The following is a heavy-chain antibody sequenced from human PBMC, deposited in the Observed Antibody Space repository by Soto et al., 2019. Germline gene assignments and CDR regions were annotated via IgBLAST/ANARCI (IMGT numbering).Heavy chain of an antibody. Sequence: PGGSLRLSCAASGFTFSSYGMHWVRQAPGKGLEWVAVISYDGSNKYYADSVKGRFTISRDNSKNTLYLQMNSLRAEDTAVYYWAKDRKIVLRFLEWLSFSMDVWGQGTTVTVSS. CDR1: GFTFSSYG. J-gene: IGHJ6*02. CDR2: ISYDGSNK. V-gene: IGHV3-30*18. CDR3: AKDRKIVLRFLEWLSFSMDV. D-gene: IGHD3-3*01.